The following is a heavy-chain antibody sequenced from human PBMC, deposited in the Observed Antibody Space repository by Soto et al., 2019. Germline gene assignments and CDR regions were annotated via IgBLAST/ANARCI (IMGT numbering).Heavy chain of an antibody. CDR2: INHSGST. CDR1: GGSFSGYY. D-gene: IGHD6-19*01. J-gene: IGHJ4*02. Sequence: SETLSLTCAVYGGSFSGYYWSWIRQPPGKGLEWIGEINHSGSTNYNPSLKSRVTISVDTSKNQFSLKLSSVTAADTAVYYCARSQPDIAVAGTIFGYWGQGTLVSVSS. CDR3: ARSQPDIAVAGTIFGY. V-gene: IGHV4-34*01.